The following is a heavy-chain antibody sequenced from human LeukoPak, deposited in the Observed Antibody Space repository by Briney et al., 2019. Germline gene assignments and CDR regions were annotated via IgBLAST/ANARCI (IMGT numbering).Heavy chain of an antibody. V-gene: IGHV1-2*02. CDR1: GYTFTGYY. D-gene: IGHD4-17*01. Sequence: ASVKVSCKASGYTFTGYYMHWVRQAPGQGLGWMGWINPNSGGTNYAQKFQGRVTMTRDTSISTAYMELSRLRSDDTAVYYCARDLLYGDALDYWGQGTLVTVSS. CDR2: INPNSGGT. J-gene: IGHJ4*02. CDR3: ARDLLYGDALDY.